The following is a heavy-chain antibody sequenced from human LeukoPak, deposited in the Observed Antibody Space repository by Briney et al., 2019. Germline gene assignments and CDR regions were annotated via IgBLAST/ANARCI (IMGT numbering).Heavy chain of an antibody. V-gene: IGHV1-18*01. D-gene: IGHD4-17*01. CDR2: ISPYSVNT. CDR1: GYTFTSSG. Sequence: GASVKVSCKASGYTFTSSGISWVRQAPGQGLEWMGRISPYSVNTKYAQNLQGRVAMTTDTSTSTAYMELRSLRSDDTAVYYCARGTGYGDSSLDFWGQGTLVTVSS. J-gene: IGHJ4*02. CDR3: ARGTGYGDSSLDF.